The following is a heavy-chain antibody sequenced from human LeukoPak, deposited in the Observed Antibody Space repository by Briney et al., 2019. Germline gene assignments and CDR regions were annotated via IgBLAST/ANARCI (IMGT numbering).Heavy chain of an antibody. J-gene: IGHJ4*02. Sequence: PSETLSLTCAVSGGSISSSNWWNWVRQPPGKGLEWIGEIYHSGNTHYKPSLRSRLTISVDKSKNQFSPTLSSVTAADTAVYYCATSVAKKFDYWGQGTLVTVSS. CDR3: ATSVAKKFDY. CDR1: GGSISSSNW. CDR2: IYHSGNT. D-gene: IGHD5-12*01. V-gene: IGHV4-4*02.